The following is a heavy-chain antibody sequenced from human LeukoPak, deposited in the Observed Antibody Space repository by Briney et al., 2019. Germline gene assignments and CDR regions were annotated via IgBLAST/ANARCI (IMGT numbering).Heavy chain of an antibody. Sequence: GASVKVSCKTSGYTFTNYAIHWVRQAPGQGLEWMGWISAYNGDTNYAQMFQGRVTMTTDTSTSTAYMELRSLRSDDTAVYYCARDCGGDCYHHDYWGQGTLVTVSS. CDR1: GYTFTNYA. CDR2: ISAYNGDT. CDR3: ARDCGGDCYHHDY. J-gene: IGHJ4*02. D-gene: IGHD2-21*02. V-gene: IGHV1-18*01.